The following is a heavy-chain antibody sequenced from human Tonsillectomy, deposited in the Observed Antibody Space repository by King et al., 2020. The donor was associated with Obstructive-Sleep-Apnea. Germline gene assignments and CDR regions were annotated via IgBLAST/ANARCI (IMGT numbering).Heavy chain of an antibody. D-gene: IGHD3-22*01. CDR2: IRYDGSNE. CDR3: AKDFLVMGYDSSAYLDY. Sequence: VQLVESGGGVVQPGRSLRLSCAASGFTFSSFGVHWVRQAPGKGLEWVAFIRYDGSNEYYADSVRGRFAISRDNSKNMLYLQMNSLRAEDTAVYYCAKDFLVMGYDSSAYLDYWGQGTLVTVSS. V-gene: IGHV3-30*02. J-gene: IGHJ4*02. CDR1: GFTFSSFG.